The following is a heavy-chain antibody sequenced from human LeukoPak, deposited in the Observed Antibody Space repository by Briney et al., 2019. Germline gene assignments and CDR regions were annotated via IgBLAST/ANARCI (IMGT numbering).Heavy chain of an antibody. J-gene: IGHJ3*02. CDR2: LNPNSGNT. D-gene: IGHD5-18*01. Sequence: ASVKVSCKASGYTFTSYDINWVRQATGQGLEWMGWLNPNSGNTGYAQKFQGRVTITRDTSINTAYMELSSLRSEDTAVYYCARPNTAMAYHDAFDIWGQGTMVTVSS. CDR3: ARPNTAMAYHDAFDI. V-gene: IGHV1-8*03. CDR1: GYTFTSYD.